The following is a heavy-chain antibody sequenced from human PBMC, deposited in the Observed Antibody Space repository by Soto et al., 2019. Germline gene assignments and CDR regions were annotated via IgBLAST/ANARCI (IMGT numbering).Heavy chain of an antibody. CDR3: ARKGGFGTCNWFDP. CDR2: INTNNGDT. CDR1: GYTFTTYG. J-gene: IGHJ5*02. Sequence: ASVKVSCKASGYTFTTYGISWLRQAPGQGLEWMGWINTNNGDTKYAQNFQGRVTMTTDTSTSTAYMEVRSLTSDDTAVYYCARKGGFGTCNWFDPWGQGTLVTVSS. D-gene: IGHD2-15*01. V-gene: IGHV1-18*01.